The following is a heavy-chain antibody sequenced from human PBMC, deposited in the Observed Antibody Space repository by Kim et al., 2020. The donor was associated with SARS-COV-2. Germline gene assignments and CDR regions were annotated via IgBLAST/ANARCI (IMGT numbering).Heavy chain of an antibody. CDR1: GYTFTSYA. CDR3: ARDRYSEETYYYYYGMDV. D-gene: IGHD2-15*01. Sequence: ASVKVSCKASGYTFTSYAMHWVRQAPGQRLEWMGWINAGNGNTKYSQKFQGRVTITRDTSASTAYMELSSLRSEDTAVYYCARDRYSEETYYYYYGMDVWGQGTTVTVSS. V-gene: IGHV1-3*01. J-gene: IGHJ6*02. CDR2: INAGNGNT.